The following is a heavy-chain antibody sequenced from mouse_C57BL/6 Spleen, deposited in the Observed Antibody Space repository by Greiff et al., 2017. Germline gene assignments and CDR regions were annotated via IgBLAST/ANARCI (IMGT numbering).Heavy chain of an antibody. Sequence: VQLQQSGAELVRPGASVKLSCTASGFNIQDSYMHWVQPRPEQGLEWIGRIDPEDGDTEYAPKLQGKATMTADTSSNTAYLQLSSLTSEDTAVYYCTTPRYYGSLFYAMDYWGQGTSGTVSS. V-gene: IGHV14-1*01. CDR2: IDPEDGDT. CDR1: GFNIQDSY. D-gene: IGHD1-1*01. J-gene: IGHJ4*01. CDR3: TTPRYYGSLFYAMDY.